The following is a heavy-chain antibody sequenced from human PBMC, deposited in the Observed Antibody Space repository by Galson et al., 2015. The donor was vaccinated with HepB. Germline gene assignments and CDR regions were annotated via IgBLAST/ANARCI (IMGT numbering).Heavy chain of an antibody. J-gene: IGHJ4*02. CDR2: ISSSSSTI. V-gene: IGHV3-48*01. D-gene: IGHD3-16*02. CDR3: APQRLVDYDYVWGSYRPGPFDY. Sequence: SLRLSCAASGFTFSSYSMNWVRQAPGKGLEWASYISSSSSTIYYADSVKGRFTISRDNAKNSLYLQMNSLRAEDTAVYYCAPQRLVDYDYVWGSYRPGPFDYWGQGTLVTVSS. CDR1: GFTFSSYS.